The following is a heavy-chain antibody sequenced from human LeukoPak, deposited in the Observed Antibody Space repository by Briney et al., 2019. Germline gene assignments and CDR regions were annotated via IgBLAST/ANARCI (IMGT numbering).Heavy chain of an antibody. J-gene: IGHJ4*02. D-gene: IGHD2-21*02. V-gene: IGHV3-23*01. Sequence: TGGSLRLSCAASGXTFSSYAMSWVRQAPGKGLEWVSAISGSGGSTYYADSVKGRFTISRDNSKNTLYLQMNSLRAEDTAVYYCAKDGAAYCGGDCPDYWGQGTLVTVSS. CDR1: GXTFSSYA. CDR2: ISGSGGST. CDR3: AKDGAAYCGGDCPDY.